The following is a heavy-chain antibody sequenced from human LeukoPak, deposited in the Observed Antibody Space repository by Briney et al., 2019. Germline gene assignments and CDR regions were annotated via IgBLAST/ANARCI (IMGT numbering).Heavy chain of an antibody. CDR3: ARAMATIIFDY. J-gene: IGHJ4*02. V-gene: IGHV3-11*01. CDR2: ISSSGSTI. CDR1: GFTFSDYY. D-gene: IGHD5-24*01. Sequence: GGSLRLSCAASGFTFSDYYMSWIRQAPGKGLEWVSYISSSGSTIYSADSVKGRFTISRDNAKNSLYLQMNSLRAEDTAVYYCARAMATIIFDYWGQGTLVTVSS.